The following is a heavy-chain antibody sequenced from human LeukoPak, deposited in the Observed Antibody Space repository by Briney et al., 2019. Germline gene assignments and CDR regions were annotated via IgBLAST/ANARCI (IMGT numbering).Heavy chain of an antibody. J-gene: IGHJ4*02. CDR3: ARDYGGYSIEYYFDY. V-gene: IGHV3-66*01. CDR1: GFTFSSNY. D-gene: IGHD4-4*01. CDR2: IYSGGST. Sequence: PGGALRLSCAASGFTFSSNYMSWVRQAPGKGLEGVSVIYSGGSTYYSDSVKGRLTISRDNYKKKQDLQMNSMRAEDTAVYYCARDYGGYSIEYYFDYWGQRTLVTVSA.